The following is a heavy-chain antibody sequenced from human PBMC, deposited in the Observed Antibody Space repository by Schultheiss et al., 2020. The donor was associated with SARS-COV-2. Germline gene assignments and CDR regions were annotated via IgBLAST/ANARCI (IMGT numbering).Heavy chain of an antibody. CDR2: IWYDGSNK. CDR1: GFTFSSYG. Sequence: GESLKISCAASGFTFSSYGMHWVRQAPGKGLEWVAVIWYDGSNKYYADSVKGRFTISRDNSKNTLYLQMNSLRAEDTAVYYCARARRGVAFDIWGQGTMVTVSS. J-gene: IGHJ3*02. CDR3: ARARRGVAFDI. V-gene: IGHV3-33*01.